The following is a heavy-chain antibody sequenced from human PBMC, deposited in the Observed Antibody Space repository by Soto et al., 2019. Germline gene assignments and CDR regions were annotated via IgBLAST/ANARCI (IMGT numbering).Heavy chain of an antibody. CDR3: ARVSGRRIVGANNWFDP. V-gene: IGHV1-69*13. CDR1: GVTFSSYA. CDR2: IIPIFGTA. D-gene: IGHD1-26*01. J-gene: IGHJ5*02. Sequence: GASVKVSCKASGVTFSSYAISWVRQAPGQGLEWMGGIIPIFGTANYAQKFQGRVTITADESTSTAYMELSSLRSEDTAVYYCARVSGRRIVGANNWFDPWGQGTLVTAPQ.